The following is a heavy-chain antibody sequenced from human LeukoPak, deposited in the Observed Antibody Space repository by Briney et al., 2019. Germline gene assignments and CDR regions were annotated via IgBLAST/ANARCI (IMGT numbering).Heavy chain of an antibody. Sequence: GGSLRFSCAASGFTFSSYSMNWVRQAPGKGLEWVSSISSSSSYIYYADSVKGRFTISRDNAKNSLYLQMNSLRAEDTAVYYCARGGLGYSYSNYWGQGTLVTVSS. D-gene: IGHD5-18*01. V-gene: IGHV3-21*01. CDR1: GFTFSSYS. CDR2: ISSSSSYI. CDR3: ARGGLGYSYSNY. J-gene: IGHJ4*02.